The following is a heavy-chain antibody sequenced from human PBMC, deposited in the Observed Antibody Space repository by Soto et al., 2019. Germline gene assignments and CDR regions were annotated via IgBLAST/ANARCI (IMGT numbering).Heavy chain of an antibody. V-gene: IGHV3-30*03. CDR3: ARDSAAGREVLGDYYGMDV. CDR2: ISYDGSNK. J-gene: IGHJ6*02. CDR1: GFTFSSYG. D-gene: IGHD6-13*01. Sequence: QVQVVESGGGVVQPGRSLRLSCAASGFTFSSYGMHWVRQAPGKGLEWVAVISYDGSNKHYADSVRGRFSISRDNSKNTLDLQMNSLRAEDTAVYYCARDSAAGREVLGDYYGMDVWGQGTTVTVSS.